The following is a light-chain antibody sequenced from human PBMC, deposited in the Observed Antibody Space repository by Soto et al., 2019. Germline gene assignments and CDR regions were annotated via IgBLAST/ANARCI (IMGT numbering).Light chain of an antibody. V-gene: IGLV2-8*01. CDR1: NNDVGGYNY. J-gene: IGLJ1*01. CDR2: EVS. Sequence: QSALTQPASVSGSPGQSITIYCTGSNNDVGGYNYVSWYQQHPGKAPKLMIYEVSKRPSGVPDRFSGSKSGNTASLTVSGLQAEDEADYYCSSYAGSNNLGVFGTGTKLTVL. CDR3: SSYAGSNNLGV.